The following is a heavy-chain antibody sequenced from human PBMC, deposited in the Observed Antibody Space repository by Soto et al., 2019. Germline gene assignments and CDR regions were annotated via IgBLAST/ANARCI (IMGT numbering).Heavy chain of an antibody. Sequence: GGSLRLSCAASGFTFSSYAMHWVRQAPGKGLEWVAVISYDGSNKYYADSVKGRFTISRDNSKNTLYLQMSSLRAEDTAVYYCAKDLWVVVPAQIDYWGQVTLVTVSS. CDR3: AKDLWVVVPAQIDY. J-gene: IGHJ4*02. V-gene: IGHV3-30-3*01. CDR1: GFTFSSYA. D-gene: IGHD2-2*01. CDR2: ISYDGSNK.